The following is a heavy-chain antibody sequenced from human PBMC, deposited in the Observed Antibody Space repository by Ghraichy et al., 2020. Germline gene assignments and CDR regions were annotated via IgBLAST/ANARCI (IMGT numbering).Heavy chain of an antibody. CDR3: ARDLWAFDI. V-gene: IGHV3-53*01. CDR2: TYSGGTT. D-gene: IGHD2-21*01. Sequence: GGSLRLSCVGSGFDVSINRMSWVRQAPGKGLEWVSATYSGGTTDYADSVKGRFTFSRDNSKNTVYLQMNSLRVDDTAMYYCARDLWAFDIWGQGTLVTVSS. CDR1: GFDVSINR. J-gene: IGHJ3*02.